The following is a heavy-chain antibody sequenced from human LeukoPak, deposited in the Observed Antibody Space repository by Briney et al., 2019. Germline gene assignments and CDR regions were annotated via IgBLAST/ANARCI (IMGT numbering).Heavy chain of an antibody. D-gene: IGHD2-2*01. Sequence: GGSLRLSCAASGFTFSSYAMSWVRQAPGKGLEWVSGISNSGGSTYYADSVKGRFTISRDNYKNTLYLQMNSLRAEDTAVYYCARSLVVPAAMPFDYWGQGTLVTVSS. J-gene: IGHJ4*02. V-gene: IGHV3-23*01. CDR1: GFTFSSYA. CDR2: ISNSGGST. CDR3: ARSLVVPAAMPFDY.